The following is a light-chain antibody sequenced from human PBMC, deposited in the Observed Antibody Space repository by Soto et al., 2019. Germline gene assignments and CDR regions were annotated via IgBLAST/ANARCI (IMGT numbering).Light chain of an antibody. CDR1: QSVFSN. J-gene: IGKJ5*01. V-gene: IGKV3D-15*01. CDR2: GAS. Sequence: EIVMTQSPATLSVSPGERATLACRASQSVFSNVAWYQAKPGQAPRLLIYGASSRATGIPDRFSGSGSGTEFTLTISSLQPEDFAVYYCQLHYNWLYTFGQGTRLEI. CDR3: QLHYNWLYT.